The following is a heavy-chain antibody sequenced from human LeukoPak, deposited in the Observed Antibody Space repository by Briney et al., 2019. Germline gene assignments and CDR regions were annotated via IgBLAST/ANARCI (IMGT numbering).Heavy chain of an antibody. CDR1: GYTLTELS. V-gene: IGHV1-24*01. D-gene: IGHD4-17*01. Sequence: GASVKVSCKVSGYTLTELSMHWVRQAPGKGLEWMGGFDPEDGETIYAQKFQGRVTMTEDTSTDTAYMELSSLRSEDTAVYYRATADDYGDYGGYWGQGTLVTVSS. CDR3: ATADDYGDYGGY. CDR2: FDPEDGET. J-gene: IGHJ4*02.